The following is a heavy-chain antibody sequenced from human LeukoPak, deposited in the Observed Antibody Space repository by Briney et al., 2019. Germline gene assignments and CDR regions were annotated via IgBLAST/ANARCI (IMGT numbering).Heavy chain of an antibody. CDR2: ISGSGTTI. Sequence: PGGSLRLSCAASGFTFISYEINWVRQAPGKGLEWISYISGSGTTINYADSVKGRFAISRDSAKNSLYLQMNSLRAEDTAVYYCARRGYNYGYGAYWGQGTLVTVSS. CDR1: GFTFISYE. D-gene: IGHD5-18*01. CDR3: ARRGYNYGYGAY. J-gene: IGHJ4*02. V-gene: IGHV3-48*03.